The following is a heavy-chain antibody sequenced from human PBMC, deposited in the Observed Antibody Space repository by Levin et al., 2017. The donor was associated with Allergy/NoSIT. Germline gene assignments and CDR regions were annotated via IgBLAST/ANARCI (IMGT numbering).Heavy chain of an antibody. D-gene: IGHD2-15*01. J-gene: IGHJ6*02. Sequence: GESLKISCAASGFTFSSYAMSWVRQAPGKGLEWVSAISGSGGSTYYADSVKGRFTISRDNSKNTLYLQMNSLRAEDTAVYYCAKDNGVARWYDYYYGMDVWGQGTTVTVSS. CDR2: ISGSGGST. CDR1: GFTFSSYA. CDR3: AKDNGVARWYDYYYGMDV. V-gene: IGHV3-23*01.